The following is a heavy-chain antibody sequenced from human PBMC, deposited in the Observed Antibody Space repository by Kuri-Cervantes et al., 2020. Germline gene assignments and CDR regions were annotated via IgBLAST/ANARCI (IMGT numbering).Heavy chain of an antibody. D-gene: IGHD3-10*01. CDR2: INNSGSII. Sequence: GGSLRLSCAASGFTFSDYYMSWIRQAPGKGLEWVSEINNSGSIIYYTDSVKGRFTISRDNAKNSLYLQMNSLRAEDTAVYYCARGGRMVRGVISRVYYGMDVWGQGTTVTVSS. J-gene: IGHJ6*02. CDR1: GFTFSDYY. CDR3: ARGGRMVRGVISRVYYGMDV. V-gene: IGHV3-11*01.